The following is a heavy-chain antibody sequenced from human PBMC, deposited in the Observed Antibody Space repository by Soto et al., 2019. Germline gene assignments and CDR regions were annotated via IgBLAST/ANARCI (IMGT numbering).Heavy chain of an antibody. CDR3: ARGGSGTIFGVVINYYYYYYGMDV. J-gene: IGHJ6*02. CDR1: GGSFSGYY. D-gene: IGHD3-3*01. CDR2: INHSGST. Sequence: SETLSLTCAVYGGSFSGYYWSWIRQPPGKGLEWIGEINHSGSTNYNPSLKSRVTISVDTSKNQFSLKLSYVTAADTAVYYCARGGSGTIFGVVINYYYYYYGMDVWGQGTTVTVSS. V-gene: IGHV4-34*01.